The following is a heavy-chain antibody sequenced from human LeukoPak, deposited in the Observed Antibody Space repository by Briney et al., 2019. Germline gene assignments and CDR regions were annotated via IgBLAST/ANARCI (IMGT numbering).Heavy chain of an antibody. D-gene: IGHD6-19*01. V-gene: IGHV1-2*02. CDR2: INPNSGGT. J-gene: IGHJ5*02. Sequence: GASVKVSCKASGYTFTGYYMHWVRQAPGQGLEWMGWINPNSGGTNYAQKFQGRVTMTRDTSISTAYMELSRLRSDDTAVYYCARGPPPPLIAVAGIEAVQFDPWGQGTLVTVSS. CDR3: ARGPPPPLIAVAGIEAVQFDP. CDR1: GYTFTGYY.